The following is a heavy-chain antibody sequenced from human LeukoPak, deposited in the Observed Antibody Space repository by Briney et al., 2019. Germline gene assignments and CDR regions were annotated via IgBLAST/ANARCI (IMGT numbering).Heavy chain of an antibody. V-gene: IGHV5-10-1*01. D-gene: IGHD6-19*01. CDR1: AYGFTSNW. CDR3: ARQSSSAWYVFDY. CDR2: IDPSDSYT. Sequence: GESLRISCKGPAYGFTSNWLRWVRQMPGKGLEWMGRIDPSDSYTNYSPSFQGHVTISADKSISTAYLQWSSLKNSDTAMYFCARQSSSAWYVFDYWGQGTLVTVSS. J-gene: IGHJ4*02.